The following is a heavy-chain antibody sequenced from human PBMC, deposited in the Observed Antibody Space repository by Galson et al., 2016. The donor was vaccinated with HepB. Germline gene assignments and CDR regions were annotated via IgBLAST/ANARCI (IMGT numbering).Heavy chain of an antibody. CDR3: SREMTGSYFV. V-gene: IGHV3-7*01. CDR1: GFTFNAHW. Sequence: SLRLSCAASGFTFNAHWMNWVRQAPGKGLEWVANIRGDGIVSYYAESVRGRFTISRDNAKNSLYLQMNGLRVDETAVYYCSREMTGSYFVWGQGPLVTVSS. D-gene: IGHD3-10*01. CDR2: IRGDGIVS. J-gene: IGHJ4*02.